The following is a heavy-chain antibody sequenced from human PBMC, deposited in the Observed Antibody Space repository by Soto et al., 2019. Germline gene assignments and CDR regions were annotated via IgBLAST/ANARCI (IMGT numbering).Heavy chain of an antibody. Sequence: GGSLRLSCAASGFTFSSYAMSWVRQAPGKGLEWVSAISGSGGSTYYADSVKGRFTISRDNSKNTLYLQMNSLRAEDTAVYYCAKSPEKGYDFWSGYYKYWGQGTLVTVSS. CDR2: ISGSGGST. CDR3: AKSPEKGYDFWSGYYKY. CDR1: GFTFSSYA. J-gene: IGHJ4*02. V-gene: IGHV3-23*01. D-gene: IGHD3-3*01.